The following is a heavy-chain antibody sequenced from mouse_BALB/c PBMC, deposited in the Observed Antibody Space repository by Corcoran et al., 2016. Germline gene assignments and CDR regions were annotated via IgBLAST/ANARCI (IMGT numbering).Heavy chain of an antibody. J-gene: IGHJ3*01. V-gene: IGHV9-4*02. CDR2: INTHSGVP. CDR1: GYTFTTAG. CDR3: AREGTDGNYWFAY. Sequence: QIQLVQSGPELKKPGATVRISCKASGYTFTTAGMQWVQKMPGQGLKWIGWINTHSGVPKYAEDFKGRFAFSLETSASTAYLQISNLKNEDTATYFCAREGTDGNYWFAYWGQGTLVTVSA. D-gene: IGHD2-1*01.